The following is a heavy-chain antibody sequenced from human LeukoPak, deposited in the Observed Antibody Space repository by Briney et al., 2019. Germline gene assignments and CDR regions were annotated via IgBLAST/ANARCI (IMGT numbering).Heavy chain of an antibody. CDR3: AKDQSSSWLRPSYYFDY. D-gene: IGHD6-13*01. Sequence: GGSLRLSCAASGFTFTSYSMNWVRQAPGKGLEWVSTISGGGGSTYYADSVKGRFTISRDNSKNTLYLQMNSLRAEDTAVYYCAKDQSSSWLRPSYYFDYWGQGTLVTVSS. V-gene: IGHV3-23*01. CDR2: ISGGGGST. CDR1: GFTFTSYS. J-gene: IGHJ4*02.